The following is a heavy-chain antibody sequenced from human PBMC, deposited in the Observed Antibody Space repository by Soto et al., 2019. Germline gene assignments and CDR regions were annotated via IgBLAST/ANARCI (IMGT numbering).Heavy chain of an antibody. Sequence: QVHLQESGPGLGKPSETLSLTCTVSGASIRSTYWSWIRQSPGKGLEWMGYIYYSGTTNYNPSLNNRVTISVDTSKNQLSLNLTSVTAADTAVDYFAKTTFMLTLGTFLHNCDSWVQATRVTVSS. CDR3: AKTTFMLTLGTFLHNCDS. D-gene: IGHD3-9*01. CDR2: IYYSGTT. J-gene: IGHJ4*02. V-gene: IGHV4-59*01. CDR1: GASIRSTY.